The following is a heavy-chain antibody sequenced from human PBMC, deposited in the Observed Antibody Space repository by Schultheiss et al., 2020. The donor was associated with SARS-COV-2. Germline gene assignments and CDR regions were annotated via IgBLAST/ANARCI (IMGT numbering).Heavy chain of an antibody. D-gene: IGHD3-22*01. CDR3: ARGETYYYDSSGYPFDY. V-gene: IGHV4-34*01. Sequence: SETLSLTCAVYGGSFSGYYWSWIRQPPGKGLEWIGEINHSGSTNYNPSLKSRVTISVDTSKNQFSLKLSSVTAADTAVYYCARGETYYYDSSGYPFDYWGQGTLVTVSS. J-gene: IGHJ4*02. CDR1: GGSFSGYY. CDR2: INHSGST.